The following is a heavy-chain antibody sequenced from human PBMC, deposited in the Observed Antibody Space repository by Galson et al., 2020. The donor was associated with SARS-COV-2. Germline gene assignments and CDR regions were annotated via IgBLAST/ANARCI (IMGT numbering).Heavy chain of an antibody. V-gene: IGHV3-23*01. CDR2: ISGSGGST. D-gene: IGHD4-17*01. Sequence: GESLKISCAASGFTFSSYAMSWVRQAPGKGLEWVSAISGSGGSTYYADSVKGRFTISRDNSKNTLYLQMNSLRAEDTAVYYCAKDGARGDYDYFDYWGQGTRVTVSS. CDR1: GFTFSSYA. J-gene: IGHJ4*02. CDR3: AKDGARGDYDYFDY.